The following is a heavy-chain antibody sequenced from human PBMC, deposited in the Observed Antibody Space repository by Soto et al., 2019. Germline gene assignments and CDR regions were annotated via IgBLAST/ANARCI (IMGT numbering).Heavy chain of an antibody. CDR3: ARNGTYDSSLSPDSGMDV. J-gene: IGHJ6*02. V-gene: IGHV1-69*01. CDR2: IVPLLGTP. Sequence: QAQLVQSGAELKEPGSSVRVSCKASGGTFAKFIMNWVRQTPGQGLEWMGGIVPLLGTPTYAEKFKGRVTISATGSTSTVYMELTSLRSEDTAIYYCARNGTYDSSLSPDSGMDVWGQGTKVTVSS. CDR1: GGTFAKFI. D-gene: IGHD3-16*01.